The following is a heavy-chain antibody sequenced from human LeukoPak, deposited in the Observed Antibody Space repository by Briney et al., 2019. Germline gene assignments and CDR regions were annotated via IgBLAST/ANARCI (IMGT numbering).Heavy chain of an antibody. V-gene: IGHV1-69*04. CDR2: IIPFLGIA. D-gene: IGHD6-13*01. CDR1: GGTFSSYA. J-gene: IGHJ5*02. CDR3: ARQRAAGKGKSRFDP. Sequence: SVKVSCQASGGTFSSYASSWVRQAPGQGLEWMGRIIPFLGIANIAQKFQGRVTITAHKSTSTAYMELSSLRSDDTAVHYCARQRAAGKGKSRFDPWGQGTLVTVSS.